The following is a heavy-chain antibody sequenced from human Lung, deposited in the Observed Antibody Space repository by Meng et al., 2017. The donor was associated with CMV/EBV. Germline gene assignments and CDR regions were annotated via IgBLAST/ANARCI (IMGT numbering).Heavy chain of an antibody. J-gene: IGHJ2*01. CDR3: ASFTRQLQVVGAIYWYADL. V-gene: IGHV3-66*02. CDR1: GFSVTTND. CDR2: TFRAGNT. Sequence: GEXXKISCAASGFSVTTNDINWVRQAPGKGLEWVSITFRAGNTYYTDSVKGRFTASRDNSKNTLYLQMDSLRVEDTAVYYCASFTRQLQVVGAIYWYADLWGRGTLVTVSS. D-gene: IGHD2-15*01.